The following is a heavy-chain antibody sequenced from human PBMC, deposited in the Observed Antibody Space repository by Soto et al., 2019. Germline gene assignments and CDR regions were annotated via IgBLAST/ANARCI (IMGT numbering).Heavy chain of an antibody. V-gene: IGHV5-51*01. CDR3: ARRVWYYYDSSGGNWFDP. Sequence: PGESLKISCKGSGYSFTRYWIGWVRQMPGKGLEWMGIIYPGYSDTRYSPFFQGQVTISADKSISTDYLQWRSLKASDTAMYYCARRVWYYYDSSGGNWFDPWGQGTLVTVSS. D-gene: IGHD3-22*01. J-gene: IGHJ5*02. CDR1: GYSFTRYW. CDR2: IYPGYSDT.